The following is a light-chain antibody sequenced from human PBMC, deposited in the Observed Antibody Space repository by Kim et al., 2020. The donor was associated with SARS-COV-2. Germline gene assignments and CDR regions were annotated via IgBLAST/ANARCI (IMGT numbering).Light chain of an antibody. V-gene: IGKV3D-15*01. CDR1: QSRSRD. CDR3: QQYNSRHS. Sequence: SPGERATLACRASQSRSRDLAWYQHKPGQAPRLVIFDASTRATGIPSRFSGSGYDTEYSLTISSLQSEDFAVHYCQQYNSRHSFGQGTKLEI. CDR2: DAS. J-gene: IGKJ2*01.